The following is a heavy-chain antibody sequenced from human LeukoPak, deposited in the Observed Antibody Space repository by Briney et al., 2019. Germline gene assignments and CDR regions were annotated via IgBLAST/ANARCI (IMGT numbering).Heavy chain of an antibody. CDR2: IYYSGST. V-gene: IGHV4-59*01. J-gene: IGHJ6*02. D-gene: IGHD2-2*01. CDR1: GGSISSYY. CDR3: ARDLSIVVVPAASGGMDV. Sequence: PSETLSLTCTVSGGSISSYYWSWIRQPPGKGLGWIGYIYYSGSTNYNPSLKSRVTISVDTSKNQFSLKLSSVTAADTAVYYCARDLSIVVVPAASGGMDVWGQGTTVTVSS.